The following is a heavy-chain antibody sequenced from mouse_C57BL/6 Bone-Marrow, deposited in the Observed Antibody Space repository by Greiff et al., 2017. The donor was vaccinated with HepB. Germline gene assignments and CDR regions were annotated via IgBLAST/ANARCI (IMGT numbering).Heavy chain of an antibody. CDR1: GYAFTNYL. D-gene: IGHD5-5*01. CDR3: ARGTTRGYAMDY. V-gene: IGHV1-54*01. J-gene: IGHJ4*01. CDR2: INPGSGGT. Sequence: VQLQQSGAELVRPGTSVKVSCKASGYAFTNYLIEWVKQRPGQGLEWIGVINPGSGGTSYNEKFKGKATLTADKSSSTAYMQLSSLTSEDSAVYFCARGTTRGYAMDYWGQGTSVTVSS.